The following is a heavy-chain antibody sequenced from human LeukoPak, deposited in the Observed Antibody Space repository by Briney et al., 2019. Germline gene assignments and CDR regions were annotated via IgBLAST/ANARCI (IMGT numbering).Heavy chain of an antibody. CDR1: GFTFSSYG. Sequence: HPGGSLRLSCAASGFTFSSYGMHWVRRAPGKGLEWVAFIRYDGSNKYYADSVKGRFTISRDNSKNTLYLQMNSLRAEDTAVYYCAKDRPYYMDVWGKGTPVTISS. V-gene: IGHV3-30*02. J-gene: IGHJ6*03. CDR3: AKDRPYYMDV. CDR2: IRYDGSNK.